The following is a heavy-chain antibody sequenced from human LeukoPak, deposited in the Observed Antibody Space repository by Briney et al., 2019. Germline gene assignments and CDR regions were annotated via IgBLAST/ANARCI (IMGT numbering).Heavy chain of an antibody. J-gene: IGHJ4*02. V-gene: IGHV3-23*01. CDR3: AKVFLYYYDSSGYFGY. Sequence: GGSLRLSCVDSGFTSSNYAMSWVRQAPGGGLEWVAAISGNGGSTYYADSVKGRFTISRDNSKNTLYLQMNSLRAEDTAVYYCAKVFLYYYDSSGYFGYWGQGTLVNVSS. CDR2: ISGNGGST. D-gene: IGHD3-22*01. CDR1: GFTSSNYA.